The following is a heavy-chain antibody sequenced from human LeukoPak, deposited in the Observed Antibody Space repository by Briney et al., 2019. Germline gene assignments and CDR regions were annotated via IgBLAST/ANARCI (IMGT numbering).Heavy chain of an antibody. CDR2: IWYDGSNK. V-gene: IGHV3-33*01. CDR1: GFTFRSYG. J-gene: IGHJ4*02. CDR3: TTAVASSSGWYADY. Sequence: GGSLRLSCAASGFTFRSYGMHWVRQAPGKGLEWVAVIWYDGSNKYYADSVKGRFTVSRDNSKNTLYLQMNSLRAEDTAVYYCTTAVASSSGWYADYWGQGTLVTVSS. D-gene: IGHD6-19*01.